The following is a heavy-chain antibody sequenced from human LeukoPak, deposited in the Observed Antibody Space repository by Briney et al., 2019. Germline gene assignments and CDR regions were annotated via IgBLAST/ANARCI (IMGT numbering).Heavy chain of an antibody. CDR1: GFTFSSYS. Sequence: TGGSLRLSCAASGFTFSSYSMNWVRQAPGKGLEWVSSISSTSSYIYYADSVKGRFTISRDNAKNSLYLQMNSLRAEDTAVYYCASTQLQVRGVMYYYYYMDVWGKGTTVTVSS. V-gene: IGHV3-21*01. D-gene: IGHD3-10*01. CDR2: ISSTSSYI. CDR3: ASTQLQVRGVMYYYYYMDV. J-gene: IGHJ6*03.